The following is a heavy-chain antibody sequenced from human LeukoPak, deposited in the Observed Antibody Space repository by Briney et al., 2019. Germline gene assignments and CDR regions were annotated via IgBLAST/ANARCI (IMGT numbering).Heavy chain of an antibody. V-gene: IGHV3-23*01. D-gene: IGHD3-22*01. Sequence: AGGSLRLSCAASGFTFSSYAMNWVRQAPGKGLEWVSVITGSGGITYYADSVKGRFTISRDNSKNTLYLQMNSLRAEDTAVYYCAKLPTYHYDSSGYYFQFDYWGQGTLVTVSS. CDR3: AKLPTYHYDSSGYYFQFDY. J-gene: IGHJ4*02. CDR1: GFTFSSYA. CDR2: ITGSGGIT.